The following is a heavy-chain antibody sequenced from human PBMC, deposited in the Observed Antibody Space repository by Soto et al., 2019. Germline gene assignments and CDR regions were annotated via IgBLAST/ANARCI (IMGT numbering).Heavy chain of an antibody. V-gene: IGHV3-21*01. CDR3: ARDRYYDILTGYYTAGGDFDY. D-gene: IGHD3-9*01. J-gene: IGHJ4*02. CDR1: GFTFSSYS. CDR2: ISSSSSYI. Sequence: GGSLRLSCAASGFTFSSYSMNWVRQAPGKGLEWVSSISSSSSYIYYADSVKGRFTISRDNAKNSLYLQMNSLRAEDTAVYYCARDRYYDILTGYYTAGGDFDYWGQGTLVTVSS.